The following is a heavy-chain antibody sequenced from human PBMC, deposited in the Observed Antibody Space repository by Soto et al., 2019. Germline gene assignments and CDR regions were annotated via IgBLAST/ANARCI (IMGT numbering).Heavy chain of an antibody. V-gene: IGHV1-2*04. J-gene: IGHJ3*02. CDR1: GYTFTGYY. CDR2: INPNSGGT. D-gene: IGHD3-10*01. CDR3: ARDHGYYGSGDDAFDI. Sequence: ASVKVSCKASGYTFTGYYMHWVRQAPGQGLEWMGWINPNSGGTNYAQKFQGWVSMTRDTSISTAYMELSRLRSDDTAAYYCARDHGYYGSGDDAFDIWGQGTMVTVSS.